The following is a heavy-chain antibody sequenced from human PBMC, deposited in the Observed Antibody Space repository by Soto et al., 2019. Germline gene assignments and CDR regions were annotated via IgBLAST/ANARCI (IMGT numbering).Heavy chain of an antibody. Sequence: GGSLRLSCAASGFTVSSYGMHWVRQAPGKGLEWVAVISYDGSNKYYADSVKGRFTISRDNSKNTLYLQMNSLRAEDTAVYYCAKSGLSNYSPFDYWGQGTLVTVSS. CDR3: AKSGLSNYSPFDY. J-gene: IGHJ4*02. D-gene: IGHD2-21*01. CDR2: ISYDGSNK. CDR1: GFTVSSYG. V-gene: IGHV3-30*18.